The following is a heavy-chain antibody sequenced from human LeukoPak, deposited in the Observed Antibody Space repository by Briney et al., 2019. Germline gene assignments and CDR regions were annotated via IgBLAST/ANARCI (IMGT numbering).Heavy chain of an antibody. Sequence: GGSLRLSCAASGFTFSSYGMHWVRQAPGKGLEWVAFIRYDGSNKYYADSVKGRFTISRDNSKNTLYLQMNSLRAEDTAVYYCAKDHLRALIPAAYGMDVWGQGTTVTVSS. J-gene: IGHJ6*02. V-gene: IGHV3-30*02. CDR3: AKDHLRALIPAAYGMDV. CDR2: IRYDGSNK. D-gene: IGHD2-15*01. CDR1: GFTFSSYG.